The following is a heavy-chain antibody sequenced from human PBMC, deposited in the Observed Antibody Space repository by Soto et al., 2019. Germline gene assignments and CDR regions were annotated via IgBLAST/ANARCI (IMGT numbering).Heavy chain of an antibody. J-gene: IGHJ6*02. D-gene: IGHD6-13*01. Sequence: QVQLVQSGAEVKKPGSSVKVSCKASGGTFSSYAISWVRQAPGQGLEWMGGIIPIFGTANYAQKFQGRVTITADKSTSAAYMELSSLRSEDTAVYYCARDLGIAAAGRYYYYYGMDVWGQGTTVAVAS. V-gene: IGHV1-69*06. CDR3: ARDLGIAAAGRYYYYYGMDV. CDR2: IIPIFGTA. CDR1: GGTFSSYA.